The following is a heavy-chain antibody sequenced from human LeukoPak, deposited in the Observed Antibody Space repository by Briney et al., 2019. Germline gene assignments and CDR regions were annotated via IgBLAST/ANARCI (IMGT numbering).Heavy chain of an antibody. CDR1: GFIFSSYS. CDR3: ASINYYDSSGYAY. D-gene: IGHD3-22*01. CDR2: ISSSSSYI. V-gene: IGHV3-21*01. J-gene: IGHJ4*02. Sequence: GGSLRLSCVASGFIFSSYSMTWVRQAPGKGLEWVSSISSSSSYIYYADSVKGRFTISRDNAKNSLYLQMNSLRAEDTAVYYCASINYYDSSGYAYWGQGTLVTVSS.